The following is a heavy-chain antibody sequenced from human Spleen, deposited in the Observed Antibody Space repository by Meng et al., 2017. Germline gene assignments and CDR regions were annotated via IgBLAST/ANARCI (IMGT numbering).Heavy chain of an antibody. CDR2: ISSSGSTI. CDR1: GFTFSSYW. J-gene: IGHJ4*02. CDR3: ARDPLQWGTNFDF. D-gene: IGHD3-16*01. V-gene: IGHV3-48*04. Sequence: GESLKISCAASGFTFSSYWMSWVRQAPGKGLEWVSYISSSGSTIYYADSVKGRFTISRDNAKNSLYLQMNSLRAEDTAVYYCARDPLQWGTNFDFWGQGTLVTVSS.